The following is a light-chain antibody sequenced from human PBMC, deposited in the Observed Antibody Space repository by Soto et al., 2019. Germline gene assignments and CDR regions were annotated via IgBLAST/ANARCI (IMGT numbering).Light chain of an antibody. CDR1: QNILHRTDNKSS. CDR2: WAS. J-gene: IGKJ1*01. V-gene: IGKV4-1*01. Sequence: VLTQSPDSLPVSLGERATINCKSRQNILHRTDNKSSLAWYQQRAGQPPKLLIFWASTRQSGVPDRFRGTGSGTDFTLTISRLQAEDVAIYFCHQYHFTPGTFGQGTKVEIK. CDR3: HQYHFTPGT.